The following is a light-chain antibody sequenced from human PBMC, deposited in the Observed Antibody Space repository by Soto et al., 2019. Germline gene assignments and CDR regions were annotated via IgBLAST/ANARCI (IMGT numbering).Light chain of an antibody. V-gene: IGKV3-11*01. CDR1: QSVTTN. CDR3: QQRSNWPPIT. Sequence: EIVMTQSPATLSVPPGERVTFSCRASQSVTTNLAWYQHKPGQAPRLLIHDASHRAAGIPARFSGSGFGTDFTLTISSLEPEDAAVYYCQQRSNWPPITFGQGTRLEIK. CDR2: DAS. J-gene: IGKJ5*01.